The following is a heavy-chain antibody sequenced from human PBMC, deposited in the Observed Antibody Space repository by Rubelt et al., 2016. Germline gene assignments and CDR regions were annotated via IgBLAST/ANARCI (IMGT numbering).Heavy chain of an antibody. V-gene: IGHV4-59*05. J-gene: IGHJ4*02. D-gene: IGHD3-10*01. CDR3: ARRSITASSGYFDY. Sequence: QVQLQESGPGLVKPSETLSLTCTVSGGSISSYYWSWIRQPPGKGLEWIGSIYYSGSTYYNPALKSRVTISVDTSKNQFSLKLSSVTAADTAVYYCARRSITASSGYFDYWGQGTLVTVSS. CDR1: GGSISSYY. CDR2: IYYSGST.